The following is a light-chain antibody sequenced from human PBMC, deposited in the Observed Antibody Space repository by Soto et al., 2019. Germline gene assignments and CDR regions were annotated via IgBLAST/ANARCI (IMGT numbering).Light chain of an antibody. Sequence: QSVLTQPASVSGSPGQSITISCTGTSSDVDGYNYVSWYQQHPGKAPKLMIYEVSNRPSGVSNRFSGSKSGNTASLTISGLQAEDEADYYCSSYTSSSTHYVFGTGTKLTVL. CDR2: EVS. CDR3: SSYTSSSTHYV. J-gene: IGLJ1*01. V-gene: IGLV2-14*01. CDR1: SSDVDGYNY.